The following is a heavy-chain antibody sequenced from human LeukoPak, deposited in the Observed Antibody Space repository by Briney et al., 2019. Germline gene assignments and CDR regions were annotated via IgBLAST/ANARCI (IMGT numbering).Heavy chain of an antibody. CDR1: GSSISSGDYY. Sequence: SQTLSLTCTVSGSSISSGDYYWTWIRQLPGKGLEWIGYIYHSGSTYYNPSLKSRVTISVDTSKNQFSLKLSSVTAADTAVYYCARLSGVDAFDIWGQGTMVTVSS. D-gene: IGHD5-12*01. CDR2: IYHSGST. CDR3: ARLSGVDAFDI. V-gene: IGHV4-30-4*08. J-gene: IGHJ3*02.